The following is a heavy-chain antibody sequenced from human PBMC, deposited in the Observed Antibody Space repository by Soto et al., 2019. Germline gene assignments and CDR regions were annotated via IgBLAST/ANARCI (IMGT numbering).Heavy chain of an antibody. CDR1: GYTFTGYY. V-gene: IGHV1-2*04. CDR3: ARGIRSSDKYFQH. J-gene: IGHJ1*01. CDR2: INPNSGGT. D-gene: IGHD6-13*01. Sequence: ASVKVSCKASGYTFTGYYMHWVRQAPGQGLEWMGWINPNSGGTNYAQKFQGWVTMTRDTSISTAYMELSRLRSDDTAVYYCARGIRSSDKYFQHWGQGTLVTVSS.